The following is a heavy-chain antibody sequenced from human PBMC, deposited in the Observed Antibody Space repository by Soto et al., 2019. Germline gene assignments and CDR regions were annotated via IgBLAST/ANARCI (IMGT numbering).Heavy chain of an antibody. D-gene: IGHD2-2*01. Sequence: PSETLSLTCTVSGGSISSGGYYWSWIRQHPGKGLEWIGYIYYSGSTYYNPSLKSRVTISVDTSKNQFSLKLSSVTAADTAVYYCARARFCTSTSCYHYFDFWGQGTLVTVS. J-gene: IGHJ4*02. CDR2: IYYSGST. CDR1: GGSISSGGYY. V-gene: IGHV4-31*03. CDR3: ARARFCTSTSCYHYFDF.